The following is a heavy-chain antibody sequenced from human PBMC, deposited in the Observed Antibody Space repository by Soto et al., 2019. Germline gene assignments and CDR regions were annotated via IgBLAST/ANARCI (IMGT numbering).Heavy chain of an antibody. J-gene: IGHJ6*02. CDR2: TSFDGNKN. D-gene: IGHD3-10*01. CDR3: AKDQKDYSGSGTYYVPYGMDA. V-gene: IGHV3-30*18. CDR1: GFTFSNFG. Sequence: QVQLVESGGGVVQPGRSLRLSCVASGFTFSNFGMHWVRQAPGKGLEWVALTSFDGNKNYYADSVKGRFTLSRDNSKNTLYLQMNTLGAEDTALYFCAKDQKDYSGSGTYYVPYGMDAWGQGATVTVSS.